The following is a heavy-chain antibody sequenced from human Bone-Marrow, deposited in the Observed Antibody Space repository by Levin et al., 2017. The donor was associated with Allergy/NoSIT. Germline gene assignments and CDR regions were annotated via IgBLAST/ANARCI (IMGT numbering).Heavy chain of an antibody. D-gene: IGHD2-15*01. CDR2: IYPGDSDT. CDR1: GYTFTSYW. Sequence: GESLKISCQASGYTFTSYWIGWVRQLPGKGLEWMGIIYPGDSDTRFSPSFLGQVNISVDRSITTAYLMWNSLKASDTAMYFCARGRARSGGADFWGQGTLVTVSS. J-gene: IGHJ4*02. V-gene: IGHV5-51*01. CDR3: ARGRARSGGADF.